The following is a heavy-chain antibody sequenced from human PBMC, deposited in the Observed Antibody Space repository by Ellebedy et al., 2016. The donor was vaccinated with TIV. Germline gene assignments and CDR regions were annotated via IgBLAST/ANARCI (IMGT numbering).Heavy chain of an antibody. CDR2: IYYTGST. CDR3: ASRESTVTTGASMGFDP. Sequence: MPSETLSLTCTVSGDSISSDRYYWGWIRQPPGKGLEWIASIYYTGSTYQNPSLKSRGTVSVDTSKNQFSLKLTSVTAADTAVYYCASRESTVTTGASMGFDPWGQGTLVTVSS. V-gene: IGHV4-39*01. CDR1: GDSISSDRYY. J-gene: IGHJ5*02. D-gene: IGHD4-17*01.